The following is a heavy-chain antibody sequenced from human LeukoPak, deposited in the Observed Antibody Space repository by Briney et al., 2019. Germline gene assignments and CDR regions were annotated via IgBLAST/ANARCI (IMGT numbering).Heavy chain of an antibody. J-gene: IGHJ3*02. CDR1: GFTFSSYA. V-gene: IGHV3-30-3*01. Sequence: GGSLRLSRAASGFTFSSYAMHGVRQAPGKGLGWVAVISYDGSNKYYADSVKGRFTISRDNSKNTLYLQMNSLRAEDTAVYYCARGSNSDYYDSSGPGGAFDIWGQGTMVTVSS. CDR2: ISYDGSNK. D-gene: IGHD3-22*01. CDR3: ARGSNSDYYDSSGPGGAFDI.